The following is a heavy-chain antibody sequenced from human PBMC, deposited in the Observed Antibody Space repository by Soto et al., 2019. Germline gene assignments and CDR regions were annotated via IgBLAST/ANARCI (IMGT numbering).Heavy chain of an antibody. CDR2: ISSSSSTI. CDR3: ARLTYYYDSSGPQAY. J-gene: IGHJ4*02. V-gene: IGHV3-48*01. Sequence: GGSLRLSCAASGFTFSTYSMNWVRQAPGKGLEWVSYISSSSSTIFYTGSVKGRFTVSRDNAKNSLYLQMNSLRAEDTAVYYCARLTYYYDSSGPQAYWGQGTLVTVSS. D-gene: IGHD3-22*01. CDR1: GFTFSTYS.